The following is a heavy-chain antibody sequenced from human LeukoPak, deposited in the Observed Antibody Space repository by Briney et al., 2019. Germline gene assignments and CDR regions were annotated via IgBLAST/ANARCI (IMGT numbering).Heavy chain of an antibody. CDR3: ATSFWSGYPSNWFDP. CDR2: FDPEDGET. J-gene: IGHJ5*02. Sequence: ASVKVSCKVSGYTHTELSMHWVRQAPGKGLEWMGGFDPEDGETIYAQKFQGRVTMTEDTSTDTAYMELSSLRSEDTAVYYCATSFWSGYPSNWFDPWGQGTLVTVSS. D-gene: IGHD3-3*01. CDR1: GYTHTELS. V-gene: IGHV1-24*01.